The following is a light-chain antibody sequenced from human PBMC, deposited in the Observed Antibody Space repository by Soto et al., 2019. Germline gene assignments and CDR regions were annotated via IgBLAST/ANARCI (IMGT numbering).Light chain of an antibody. CDR3: HLYGGSPPWGT. J-gene: IGKJ3*01. Sequence: EVVLTQSPGTLSLSPGARATLSCRASQSVNDNHLAWYQQKGGQAPRLLIYGASTSATGVPERFSGSGFGTGYSLIIHRMEPEDFAQYYCHLYGGSPPWGTFGHGTAVEI. CDR2: GAS. CDR1: QSVNDNH. V-gene: IGKV3-20*01.